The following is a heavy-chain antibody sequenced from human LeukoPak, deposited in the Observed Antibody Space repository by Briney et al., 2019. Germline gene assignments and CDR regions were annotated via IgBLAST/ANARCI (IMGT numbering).Heavy chain of an antibody. V-gene: IGHV3-23*01. Sequence: GVSLRLSCAASGFTFSSYAMSWVRQSPGKGLEWVSAISGSGGSTYYADSVKGRFTISRDNSKNTLYLQMNSLRAEDTAVYYCAKASQYCSSTSCYSYFDYWGQGTLVTVSS. D-gene: IGHD2-2*01. CDR1: GFTFSSYA. CDR3: AKASQYCSSTSCYSYFDY. CDR2: ISGSGGST. J-gene: IGHJ4*02.